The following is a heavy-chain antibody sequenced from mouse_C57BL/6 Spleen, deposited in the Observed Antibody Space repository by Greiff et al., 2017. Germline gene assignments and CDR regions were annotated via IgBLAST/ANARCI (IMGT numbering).Heavy chain of an antibody. CDR1: GYTFTDYN. J-gene: IGHJ3*01. Sequence: EVKVVESGPELVKPGASVTIPCKASGYTFTDYNMDWVKQSHGKSLEWIGDINPNNGGTIYNQKFKGKATLTVDKSSSTAYMELRSLTSEDTAVYYCARPYYSNYGFAYWGQGTLVTVSA. CDR3: ARPYYSNYGFAY. CDR2: INPNNGGT. D-gene: IGHD2-5*01. V-gene: IGHV1-18*01.